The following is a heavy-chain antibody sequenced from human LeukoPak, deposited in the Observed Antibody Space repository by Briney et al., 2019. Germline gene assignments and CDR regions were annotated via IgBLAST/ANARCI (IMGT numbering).Heavy chain of an antibody. CDR1: GFTFSNYA. CDR2: ISYDGSNK. Sequence: PGRSLRLSCEASGFTFSNYAMHWVRQAPGKGLEWVAVISYDGSNKYYADSMKGRFTISRDNSKNTLYLQMNSLRAEDTAVYYCARGNSGLPYWGQGTLVTVSS. D-gene: IGHD6-19*01. J-gene: IGHJ4*02. V-gene: IGHV3-30*04. CDR3: ARGNSGLPY.